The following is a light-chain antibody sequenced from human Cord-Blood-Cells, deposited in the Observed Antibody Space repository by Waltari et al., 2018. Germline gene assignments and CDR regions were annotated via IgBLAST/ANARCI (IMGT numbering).Light chain of an antibody. CDR2: KDR. CDR3: QSADSSGTYQV. Sequence: SYELTQPPSVSVSPGQTARITCSGDALPKQYAYWYQQKPGQAPVLAIYKDRERPSGLPERFSGSSSGTTVTLTISGVQAEDEADYYCQSADSSGTYQVFGGGTKLTVL. V-gene: IGLV3-25*03. CDR1: ALPKQY. J-gene: IGLJ3*02.